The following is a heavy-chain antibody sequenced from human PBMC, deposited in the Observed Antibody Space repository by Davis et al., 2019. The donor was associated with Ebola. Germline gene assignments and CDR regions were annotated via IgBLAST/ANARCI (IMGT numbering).Heavy chain of an antibody. Sequence: GESLKISCAASGFTFSSYAMSWVRQAPGKGLEWVSAISVSGGSAYSADSVKGRFTISRDNSRKTLFLQMNSLRAEDTAVYYCAKDYSPLYHYYGMDVWGQGTPVTVSS. CDR1: GFTFSSYA. CDR2: ISVSGGSA. J-gene: IGHJ6*02. CDR3: AKDYSPLYHYYGMDV. V-gene: IGHV3-23*01. D-gene: IGHD4-11*01.